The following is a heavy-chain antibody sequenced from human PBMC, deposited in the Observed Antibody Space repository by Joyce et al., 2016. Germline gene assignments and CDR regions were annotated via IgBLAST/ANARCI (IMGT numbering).Heavy chain of an antibody. CDR1: GFRFSKYS. V-gene: IGHV3-48*01. D-gene: IGHD5-24*01. CDR3: ARDNRYNDGRPYFDF. J-gene: IGHJ4*02. Sequence: EVQLVESGGGLVQPGGSLRLSGAASGFRFSKYSMNWVRQAPVRGLEWVSYICSSSSPMYYADSVRGRFTISRDIAGNSLYLQMNSLRAEDTAVYYCARDNRYNDGRPYFDFWGQGVLVTVSS. CDR2: ICSSSSPM.